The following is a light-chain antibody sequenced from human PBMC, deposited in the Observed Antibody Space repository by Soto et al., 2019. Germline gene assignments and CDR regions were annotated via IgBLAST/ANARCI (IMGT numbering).Light chain of an antibody. CDR3: SSYTSRSTPDVV. V-gene: IGLV2-14*01. CDR1: SSDVGGYNY. Sequence: QSALTQPASVSGSPGQSIAISCTGTSSDVGGYNYVSWYQQHPGKAPKLMIYDVSSRPSGVSNRFSGSKSGNTASLTISGLQAEDEADYYCSSYTSRSTPDVVFGGGTKVTVL. CDR2: DVS. J-gene: IGLJ2*01.